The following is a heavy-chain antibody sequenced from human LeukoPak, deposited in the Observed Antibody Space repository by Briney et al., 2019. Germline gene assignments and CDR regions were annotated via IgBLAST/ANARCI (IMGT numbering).Heavy chain of an antibody. CDR3: ARVAAAGPSSFDY. CDR1: GYTFTGYY. J-gene: IGHJ4*02. Sequence: ASVKVSCKASGYTFTGYYMHWVRQAPGQGLEWMGWINPNSGGTNYAQKFQGRVTMTRDTSIGTAYMELSRLRSDDTAVYYCARVAAAGPSSFDYWGQGTLVTVSS. CDR2: INPNSGGT. D-gene: IGHD6-13*01. V-gene: IGHV1-2*02.